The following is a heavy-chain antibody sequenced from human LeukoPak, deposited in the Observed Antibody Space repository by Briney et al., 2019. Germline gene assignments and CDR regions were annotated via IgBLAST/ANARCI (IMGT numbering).Heavy chain of an antibody. CDR2: IFYSGST. J-gene: IGHJ3*02. Sequence: KPSETLSLTCTVSSGSISTSNYYWGWIRQPPGKGLEWIGNIFYSGSTYYGPSLKSRLTISLDTSRNQFSLKLNSVTAADTAVYYCARVDRIVVVVAATYILGGSAFDIWGQGTMVTVSS. D-gene: IGHD2-15*01. CDR1: SGSISTSNYY. V-gene: IGHV4-39*07. CDR3: ARVDRIVVVVAATYILGGSAFDI.